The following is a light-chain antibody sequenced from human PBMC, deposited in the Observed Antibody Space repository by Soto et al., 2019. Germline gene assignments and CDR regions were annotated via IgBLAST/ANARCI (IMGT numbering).Light chain of an antibody. J-gene: IGKJ1*01. CDR2: GAS. CDR1: QSVSNNY. V-gene: IGKV3-20*01. Sequence: ASQSVSNNYLAWYQQKPGQAPRLLIYGASNRATGIPDRFSGSGSGTDFTLTISRLEPEDFAVYYCQQYGSSGTFGQGTKVDFK. CDR3: QQYGSSGT.